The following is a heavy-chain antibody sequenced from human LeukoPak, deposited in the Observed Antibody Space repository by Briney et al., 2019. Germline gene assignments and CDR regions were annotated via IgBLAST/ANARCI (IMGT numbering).Heavy chain of an antibody. D-gene: IGHD4/OR15-4a*01. Sequence: GSVKVSCKASGYTFTSYAMHWVRQAPGQRLEWMGWINAGNGNTKYSQKFQGRVTITRDTSASTAYMELSSLRSEDTAVYYCARDPSIRRLYYFDYWGQGTLVTVSS. CDR3: ARDPSIRRLYYFDY. V-gene: IGHV1-3*01. J-gene: IGHJ4*02. CDR2: INAGNGNT. CDR1: GYTFTSYA.